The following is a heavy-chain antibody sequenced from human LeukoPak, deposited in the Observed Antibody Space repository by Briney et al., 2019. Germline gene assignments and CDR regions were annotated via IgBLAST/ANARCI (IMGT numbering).Heavy chain of an antibody. D-gene: IGHD2-2*01. CDR1: GYTFTSYY. V-gene: IGHV1-46*01. CDR3: ARVKVPAAYERGYYYGMDV. J-gene: IGHJ6*02. CDR2: INPSGGST. Sequence: ASVKVSCKASGYTFTSYYMHWVRQAPGQGLEWMGIINPSGGSTSYAQKFQGRVTMTRDTSTSTVYMELSSLRSEDTAVYYCARVKVPAAYERGYYYGMDVWGQGTTVTVSS.